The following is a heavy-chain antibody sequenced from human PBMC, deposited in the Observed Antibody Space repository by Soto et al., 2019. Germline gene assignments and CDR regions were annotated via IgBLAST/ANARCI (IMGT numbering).Heavy chain of an antibody. J-gene: IGHJ4*02. V-gene: IGHV1-18*01. Sequence: QVQLVQSGAEVKKPGASVKVSCKASGYTFTSYGISWVRQAPGQGLEWMGWISAYNGNTNYAQQLQGRVPMTTDTSTSTADMELRSLRSDDTAVYYCARMELLRLGELAWGYLSYGGQGTLVTVSS. CDR3: ARMELLRLGELAWGYLSY. CDR1: GYTFTSYG. CDR2: ISAYNGNT. D-gene: IGHD3-16*02.